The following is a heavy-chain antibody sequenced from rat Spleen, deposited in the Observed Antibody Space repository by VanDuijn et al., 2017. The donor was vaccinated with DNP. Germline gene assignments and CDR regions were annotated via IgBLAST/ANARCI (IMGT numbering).Heavy chain of an antibody. D-gene: IGHD1-3*01. CDR1: GFSLTTYN. J-gene: IGHJ2*01. V-gene: IGHV2-64*01. Sequence: QVQLKETGPDLVQLTQTLSITCTVSGFSLTTYNVHWVRQPPGKGLEWMGAMWNGGGTAYNSAFKSRLSINRDTSKSQVFLEMTSLQTDDTAKYFCARHGATPSGFDYWGQGVMVTVSS. CDR3: ARHGATPSGFDY. CDR2: MWNGGGT.